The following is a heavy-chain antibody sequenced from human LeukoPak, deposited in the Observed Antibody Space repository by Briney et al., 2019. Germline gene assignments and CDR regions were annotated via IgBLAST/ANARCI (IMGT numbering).Heavy chain of an antibody. CDR1: GDTFTNYY. CDR3: AREGFYGRELFPAFDY. D-gene: IGHD3-10*01. CDR2: INTSGSST. J-gene: IGHJ4*02. Sequence: GASVKVSCKASGDTFTNYYIHWVRQAPGQGLEWMGIINTSGSSTSYAQKFQSRVTMTRDTSTSTVNMELSNLRSEDTAVYYCAREGFYGRELFPAFDYWGQGALVTVSS. V-gene: IGHV1-46*01.